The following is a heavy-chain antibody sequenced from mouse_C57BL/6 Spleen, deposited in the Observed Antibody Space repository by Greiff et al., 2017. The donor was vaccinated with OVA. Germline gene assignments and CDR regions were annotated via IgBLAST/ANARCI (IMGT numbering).Heavy chain of an antibody. CDR2: FHPYNDDT. CDR3: ARHDDYGRALAY. V-gene: IGHV1-47*01. D-gene: IGHD2-4*01. J-gene: IGHJ3*01. Sequence: QVQLKESGAELVKPGASVKMSCKASGYTFTTYPIEWMKQNHGKSLEWIGNFHPYNDDTKYNEKFKGKATLTVDKSSSTVYLELSRLTSDDSAVYYCARHDDYGRALAYWGQGTLVTVSA. CDR1: GYTFTTYP.